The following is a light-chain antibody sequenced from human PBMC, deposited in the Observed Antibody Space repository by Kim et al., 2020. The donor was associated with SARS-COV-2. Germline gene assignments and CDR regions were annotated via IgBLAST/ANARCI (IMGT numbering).Light chain of an antibody. CDR3: QQSYSYPYS. Sequence: DIHMTQSPSSLSASVGYRATITCRASQTMTNYLNWYQQKPGKAPRLLIYSVSKLQTGVPSRFSGGGSGTEFTLTISGLQPEDFTTYFCQQSYSYPYSFGQGTKLEI. CDR2: SVS. CDR1: QTMTNY. V-gene: IGKV1-39*01. J-gene: IGKJ2*03.